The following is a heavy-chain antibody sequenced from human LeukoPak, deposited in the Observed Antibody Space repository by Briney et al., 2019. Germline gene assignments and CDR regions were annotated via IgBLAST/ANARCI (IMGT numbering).Heavy chain of an antibody. V-gene: IGHV4-4*02. CDR1: GGSISSLNL. D-gene: IGHD6-19*01. Sequence: SETLSLTCAVSGGSISSLNLWSWLRQPPGKGLEWVGEMYLDGRTNFHPSVRGRVTIFIDKPKNQLSLQLTSVTAADAAVYYCAGLEGRYSTDWFYFFDYWGQGALVTVSS. CDR2: MYLDGRT. CDR3: AGLEGRYSTDWFYFFDY. J-gene: IGHJ4*02.